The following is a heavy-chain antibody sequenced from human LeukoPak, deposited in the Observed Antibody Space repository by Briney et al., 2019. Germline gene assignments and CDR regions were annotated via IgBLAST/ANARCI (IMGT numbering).Heavy chain of an antibody. J-gene: IGHJ3*02. CDR2: IYPGDSDT. CDR1: GYSFTSYW. CDR3: ARPAAGEQDAFDI. V-gene: IGHV5-51*01. D-gene: IGHD7-27*01. Sequence: GEPLKISCKGSGYSFTSYWIGWVRQMPGKGLEWMGIIYPGDSDTRYSPSFQGQVTISADKSISTAYLQWSSLKASDTAMYYCARPAAGEQDAFDIWGQGTMVTVSS.